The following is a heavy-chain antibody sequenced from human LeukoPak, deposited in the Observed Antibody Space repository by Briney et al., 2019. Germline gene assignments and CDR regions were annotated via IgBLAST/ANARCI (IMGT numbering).Heavy chain of an antibody. D-gene: IGHD4-17*01. Sequence: GGSLRLSCAASGIAFSSYAMSWVRQAPGKGLDWVSAISVSGGTTNYADSAKGRFTISRDNSKDTLYLQMNGLRAEDTAVYYCAKTLSHYDYGDYAAFDIWGQGTMVTVSS. J-gene: IGHJ3*02. CDR3: AKTLSHYDYGDYAAFDI. CDR1: GIAFSSYA. V-gene: IGHV3-23*01. CDR2: ISVSGGTT.